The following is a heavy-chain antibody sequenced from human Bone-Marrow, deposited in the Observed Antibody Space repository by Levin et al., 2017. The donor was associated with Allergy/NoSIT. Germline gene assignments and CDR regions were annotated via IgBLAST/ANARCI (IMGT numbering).Heavy chain of an antibody. V-gene: IGHV3-23*01. CDR3: GGNWD. Sequence: PGESLKISCTASGFAFNNYDINWVRQAPGKGLEWVSRVSTGGSTTYYADSVRGRFIISRDNSKNTVYFHMNSLRADDTGIYYCGGNWDWGQGTLVTVSS. CDR2: VSTGGSTT. CDR1: GFAFNNYD. D-gene: IGHD7-27*01. J-gene: IGHJ4*02.